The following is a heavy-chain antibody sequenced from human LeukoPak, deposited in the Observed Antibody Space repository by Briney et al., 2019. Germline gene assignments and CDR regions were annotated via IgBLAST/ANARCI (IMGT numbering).Heavy chain of an antibody. Sequence: PSETLSLTCTVSGGSINNSYWNWSRQPPGKGLEWIGYIYYSGTTNYHPSLESRVTISVDTSKNQFSLKLNSVTAADTAVYYCARRTGEGAFDIWGQGTMVTVSS. J-gene: IGHJ3*02. V-gene: IGHV4-59*08. CDR1: GGSINNSY. CDR3: ARRTGEGAFDI. D-gene: IGHD3-16*01. CDR2: IYYSGTT.